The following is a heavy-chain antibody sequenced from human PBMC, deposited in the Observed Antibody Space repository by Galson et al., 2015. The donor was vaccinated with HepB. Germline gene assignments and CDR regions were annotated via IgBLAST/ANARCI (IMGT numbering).Heavy chain of an antibody. J-gene: IGHJ4*02. CDR2: ISYDGSNK. CDR3: ARVRTYDSPLPLFDY. Sequence: SLRLSCAASGFTFSSYAMHWVRQAPGKGLEWVAVISYDGSNKYYADSVKGRFTISRDNSKNTLYLQMNSLRSEDTAVYYSARVRTYDSPLPLFDYWGQGTLVTVSS. D-gene: IGHD3-22*01. CDR1: GFTFSSYA. V-gene: IGHV3-30-3*01.